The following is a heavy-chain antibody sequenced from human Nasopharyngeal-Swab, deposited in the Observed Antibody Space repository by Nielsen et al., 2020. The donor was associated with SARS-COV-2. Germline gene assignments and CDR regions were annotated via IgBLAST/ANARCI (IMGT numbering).Heavy chain of an antibody. CDR3: AATSVLRFLEWLNNWFDP. D-gene: IGHD3-3*01. CDR2: IYYSGST. V-gene: IGHV4-39*01. J-gene: IGHJ5*02. Sequence: SETLSLTCTVSGGSISSSSYYWGWIRQPPGKGLEWIASIYYSGSTYYNPSLKSRVTISVDTSKNQFSLKLSSVTAADTAVYYCAATSVLRFLEWLNNWFDPWGQGTLVTVSS. CDR1: GGSISSSSYY.